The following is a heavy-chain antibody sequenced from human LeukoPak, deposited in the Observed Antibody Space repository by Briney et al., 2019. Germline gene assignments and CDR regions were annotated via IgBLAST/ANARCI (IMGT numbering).Heavy chain of an antibody. J-gene: IGHJ6*02. CDR2: INHSGST. Sequence: SETLSLTCAVYGGSFSGYYWSWIRQPPGKGLEWIGEINHSGSTNYNPSLKSRVTISVDTSKNQFSLKLSSVTAADTAVYYCARDEAPWDIVATIPYYGMDVWGQGTTVTVSS. CDR3: ARDEAPWDIVATIPYYGMDV. D-gene: IGHD5-12*01. V-gene: IGHV4-34*01. CDR1: GGSFSGYY.